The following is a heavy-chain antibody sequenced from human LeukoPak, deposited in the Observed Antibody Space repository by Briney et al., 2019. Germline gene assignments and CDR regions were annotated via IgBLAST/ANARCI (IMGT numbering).Heavy chain of an antibody. J-gene: IGHJ4*02. Sequence: PGGSLRLSCAASGFTFSDYAMSWVRQAPGKGLEWVSAISGSGGSTYYADSMKGRFTISRDNSKNTLYLQMHSLRAEDTAVYYCAKDPVVPAAIIVDYWGQGTLVTVSS. CDR2: ISGSGGST. CDR3: AKDPVVPAAIIVDY. D-gene: IGHD2-2*02. CDR1: GFTFSDYA. V-gene: IGHV3-23*01.